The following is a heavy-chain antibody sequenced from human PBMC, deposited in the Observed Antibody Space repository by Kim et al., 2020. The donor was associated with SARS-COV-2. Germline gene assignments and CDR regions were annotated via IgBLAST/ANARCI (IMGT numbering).Heavy chain of an antibody. V-gene: IGHV4-59*13. CDR1: GGSISSYY. CDR3: ARAMYTYYYDSSGYLFDY. CDR2: IYYSGST. Sequence: SETLSLTCTVSGGSISSYYWSWIRQPPGKGLEWIGYIYYSGSTNYNPSLKSRVTISVDTSKNQFSLKLSSVTAADTAVYYCARAMYTYYYDSSGYLFDYWGQGTLVTVSS. J-gene: IGHJ4*02. D-gene: IGHD3-22*01.